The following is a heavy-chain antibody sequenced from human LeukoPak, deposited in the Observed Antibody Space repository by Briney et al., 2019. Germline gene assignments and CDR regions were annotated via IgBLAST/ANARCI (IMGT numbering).Heavy chain of an antibody. Sequence: GGSLRLSCAASGFTFSSYAMSWVRQAPGKGLEWLSTISGSGDSTYYADSVKGRFTVSRDNAKKSLYLQMNSLRVDDTAIYYCARVRTYSNSYYDFDPWGQGTLVTVSS. J-gene: IGHJ5*02. CDR1: GFTFSSYA. D-gene: IGHD2-2*01. V-gene: IGHV3-23*01. CDR3: ARVRTYSNSYYDFDP. CDR2: ISGSGDST.